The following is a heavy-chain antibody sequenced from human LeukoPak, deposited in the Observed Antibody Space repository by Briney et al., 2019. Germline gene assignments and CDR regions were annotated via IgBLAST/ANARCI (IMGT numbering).Heavy chain of an antibody. CDR2: ISSSSSTI. V-gene: IGHV3-48*01. D-gene: IGHD2-2*01. Sequence: PGGSLRLSCAASGFTVSSNYMSWVRQAPGKGLEWVSYISSSSSTIYYADSVKGRFTISRDNAKNSLYLQMNSLRAEDTAVYYCARAARPYCSSTSCYVVYWGQGTLVTVSS. J-gene: IGHJ4*02. CDR3: ARAARPYCSSTSCYVVY. CDR1: GFTVSSNY.